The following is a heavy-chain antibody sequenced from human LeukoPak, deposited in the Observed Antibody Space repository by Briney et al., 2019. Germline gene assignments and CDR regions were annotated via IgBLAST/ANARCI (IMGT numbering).Heavy chain of an antibody. V-gene: IGHV4-39*07. J-gene: IGHJ4*02. D-gene: IGHD3-3*01. CDR1: GGSISSSSYY. CDR2: IYYSGST. CDR3: ARDFGFLEWLFYFDY. Sequence: SETLSLTCTVSGGSISSSSYYWGWIRQPPGKGLEWIGSIYYSGSTYYNPSLKSRVTISVDTSKNQFSLKLSSVTAADTAVYYCARDFGFLEWLFYFDYWGQGTLVTVSS.